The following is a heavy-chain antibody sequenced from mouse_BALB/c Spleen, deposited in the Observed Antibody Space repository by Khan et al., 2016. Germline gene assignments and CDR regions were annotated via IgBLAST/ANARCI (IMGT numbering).Heavy chain of an antibody. Sequence: VQLKESGPELVKPGASVKVSCKASGYAFTSYNMYWVKQSHGKSLEWIGYIDPYNGGTSYNQKFKGKATLTVDKSSSTAYMHLNSLTSEDSAVYYSAIEGITTVVAKGLDYWGQGTTLTVSS. J-gene: IGHJ2*01. D-gene: IGHD1-1*01. V-gene: IGHV1S135*01. CDR1: GYAFTSYN. CDR3: AIEGITTVVAKGLDY. CDR2: IDPYNGGT.